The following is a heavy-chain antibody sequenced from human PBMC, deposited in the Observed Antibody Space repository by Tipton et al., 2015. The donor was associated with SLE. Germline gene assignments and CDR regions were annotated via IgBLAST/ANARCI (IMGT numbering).Heavy chain of an antibody. J-gene: IGHJ4*02. CDR2: IHSSGST. CDR1: GGSISSYY. V-gene: IGHV4-4*08. CDR3: ARQPYYESPFDY. Sequence: TLSLTCTVFGGSISSYYWSWIRQPAGKGLEWIGQIHSSGSTSYNPSLRGRVTISGDTSKNQFSLTLNSVTAADTAVYFCARQPYYESPFDYWGQGTLVTVSS. D-gene: IGHD3-22*01.